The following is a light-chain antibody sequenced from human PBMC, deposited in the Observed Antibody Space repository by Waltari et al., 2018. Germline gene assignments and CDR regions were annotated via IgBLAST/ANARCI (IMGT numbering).Light chain of an antibody. CDR2: RDT. CDR3: YAAADNNLGV. J-gene: IGLJ2*01. Sequence: SFELTPTSSLSVSPGQTVRISCSGDVLANKYARWFQQKPGQAPVLIIFRDTERPSGIPERFSGSSSGTTATLIIRGAQVEDEGDYYCYAAADNNLGVFGGGTKVTVL. CDR1: VLANKY. V-gene: IGLV3-27*01.